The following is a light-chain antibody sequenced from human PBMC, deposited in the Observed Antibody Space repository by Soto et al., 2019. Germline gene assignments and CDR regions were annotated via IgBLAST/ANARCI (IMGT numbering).Light chain of an antibody. Sequence: QSVLTQPPSVSAAPGQKLTISCSGSSSNIGNNYVSWYQQLPGTAPKLLIYDNNKRPSGIPDRFSGSKSGTSATLGITGLQTGDEADYYCGTWDSSLSSVVFGGRTKLTVL. CDR3: GTWDSSLSSVV. J-gene: IGLJ2*01. V-gene: IGLV1-51*01. CDR1: SSNIGNNY. CDR2: DNN.